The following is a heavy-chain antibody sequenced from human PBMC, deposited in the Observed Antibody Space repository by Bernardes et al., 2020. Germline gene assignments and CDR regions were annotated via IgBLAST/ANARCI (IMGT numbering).Heavy chain of an antibody. CDR1: GFTFRDSY. V-gene: IGHV3-11*06. D-gene: IGHD3-22*01. Sequence: SCAASGFTFRDSYLSWIRQGSGPGLAWVSYLSSSSRYPNYAVSVKGRFSISRDNAKNSLYLQMNSLRAEDTAVYYCARDSADYYDSSGQSYWYFDLWGRGTLVTVSS. J-gene: IGHJ2*01. CDR2: LSSSSRYP. CDR3: ARDSADYYDSSGQSYWYFDL.